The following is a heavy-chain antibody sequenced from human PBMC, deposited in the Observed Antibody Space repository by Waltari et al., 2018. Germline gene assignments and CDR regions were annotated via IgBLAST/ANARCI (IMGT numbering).Heavy chain of an antibody. D-gene: IGHD6-19*01. Sequence: QVQLQESGPGLVKPSETLSLTCAVSGYSISSGYYWGWIRQPPGKGLEWIGSIYHSGRTYSNPSLKSRVTISVDTSKNQFSLKLSSVTAADTAVYYCARHGSSGWYVLDYWGQGTLVIVSS. V-gene: IGHV4-38-2*01. CDR3: ARHGSSGWYVLDY. CDR2: IYHSGRT. J-gene: IGHJ4*02. CDR1: GYSISSGYY.